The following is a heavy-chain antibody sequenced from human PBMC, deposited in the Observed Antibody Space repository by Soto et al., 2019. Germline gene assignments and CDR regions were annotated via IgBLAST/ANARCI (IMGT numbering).Heavy chain of an antibody. D-gene: IGHD2-2*01. V-gene: IGHV3-21*01. CDR3: ARENGHCTDACNRGAFDI. CDR2: IANGDNHI. CDR1: GFTFSEYS. Sequence: EVQVVESGGGLVKPGGSLRLSCAASGFTFSEYSFLWVRQAPGKGLEWLSFIANGDNHIFYSDSVKGRFTISRVNAKNSVYLQLNGLRADDSAVYYCARENGHCTDACNRGAFDIWGQWTMVTVSS. J-gene: IGHJ3*02.